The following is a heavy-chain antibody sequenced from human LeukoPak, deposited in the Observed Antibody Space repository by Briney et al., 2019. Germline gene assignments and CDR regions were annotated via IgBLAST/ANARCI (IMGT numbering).Heavy chain of an antibody. Sequence: PSGTLSLTCAISGASISSTNWWIWVRQPPGKGLEWIGEMHHSGRTNYNPSLKSRITISADKSKNQVFLRLNSVAAADTALYYCARAQEGCSRASCYLEPWGQGTLVTVSS. V-gene: IGHV4-4*02. CDR2: MHHSGRT. J-gene: IGHJ5*02. CDR3: ARAQEGCSRASCYLEP. CDR1: GASISSTNW. D-gene: IGHD2-2*01.